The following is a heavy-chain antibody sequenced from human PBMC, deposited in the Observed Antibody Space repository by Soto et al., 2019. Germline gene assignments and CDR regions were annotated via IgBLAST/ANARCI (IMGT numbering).Heavy chain of an antibody. CDR2: INHSGST. V-gene: IGHV4-34*01. J-gene: IGHJ4*02. D-gene: IGHD3-10*01. CDR1: GGSFSGYY. Sequence: SETLSLTCAVYGGSFSGYYWSWIRQPPGKGLEWIGEINHSGSTNYNPSLKSRVTISVDTSKNQFSLKLSSVTAADTAVYYCARKQVRYYYGSGSYSSLDYWGQGTLVTVSS. CDR3: ARKQVRYYYGSGSYSSLDY.